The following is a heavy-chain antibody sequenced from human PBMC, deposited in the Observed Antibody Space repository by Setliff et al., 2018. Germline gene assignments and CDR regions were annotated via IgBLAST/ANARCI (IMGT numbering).Heavy chain of an antibody. Sequence: PSETLSLTCTVSGDSINNNYWSWIRQPPGKGLEWIGHIYYSGSTNYNPSLKSRVTISLDSSKTQFSLKLSSVTAADTAVYYCAHSTTFDLHHDYWGQGALVTV. V-gene: IGHV4-59*08. CDR2: IYYSGST. CDR3: AHSTTFDLHHDY. CDR1: GDSINNNY. D-gene: IGHD3-9*01. J-gene: IGHJ4*02.